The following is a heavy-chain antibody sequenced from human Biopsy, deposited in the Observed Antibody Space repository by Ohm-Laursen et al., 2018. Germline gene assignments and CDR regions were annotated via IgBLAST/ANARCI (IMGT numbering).Heavy chain of an antibody. CDR1: GGSISSDY. V-gene: IGHV4-59*07. D-gene: IGHD2/OR15-2a*01. J-gene: IGHJ6*02. CDR3: ARATNSTDWPYYYFYGMDV. Sequence: SDTLPLTCTVSGGSISSDYWSWIRQTPGKGLEWIGYIYYSGSTNYNPSLKSRVTISVDTSKSQFSLRLNSVTAADTAVYYCARATNSTDWPYYYFYGMDVWGQGTTVTVSS. CDR2: IYYSGST.